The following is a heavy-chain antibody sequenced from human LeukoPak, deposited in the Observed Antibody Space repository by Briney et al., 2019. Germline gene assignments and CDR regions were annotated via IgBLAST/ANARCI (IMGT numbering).Heavy chain of an antibody. Sequence: GGSLRLSCAASGFTFSSYAMSWVRQAPGKGLEWVSAISGSGGSTYYADSVKGRFTISRDNSKNTLYLQMNSLRAKDTAVYYCAKIPHAIVVASDAFDIWGQRTMVTVYS. CDR2: ISGSGGST. CDR3: AKIPHAIVVASDAFDI. J-gene: IGHJ3*02. CDR1: GFTFSSYA. V-gene: IGHV3-23*01. D-gene: IGHD3-22*01.